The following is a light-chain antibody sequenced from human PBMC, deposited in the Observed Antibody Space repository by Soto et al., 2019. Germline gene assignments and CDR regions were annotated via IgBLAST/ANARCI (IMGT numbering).Light chain of an antibody. Sequence: EIVLTQSPGTLSLSPGERATLSCRASQSVSNNYLAWYQQRPGQAPRLLIYGASNRATGVPDRFSGTGSGTDFTLTISRLELEDFALYSCQQYGDSPIYTSGQGTKLEIK. V-gene: IGKV3-20*01. J-gene: IGKJ2*01. CDR2: GAS. CDR1: QSVSNNY. CDR3: QQYGDSPIYT.